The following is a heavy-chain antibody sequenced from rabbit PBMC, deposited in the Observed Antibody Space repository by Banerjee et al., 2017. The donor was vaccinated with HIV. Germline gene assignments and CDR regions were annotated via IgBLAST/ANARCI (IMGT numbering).Heavy chain of an antibody. Sequence: QEQLEESGGDLVKPGASLTLTCTASGFSFTSSNYMCWVRQAPGKGLEWIGYIGVGSIGTWYASWVNGRFPISSHNAQNTLYLQLNSLTAADTATYFCARNLGLWGPGTLVTVS. J-gene: IGHJ6*01. CDR1: GFSFTSSNY. V-gene: IGHV1S45*01. CDR2: IGVGSIGT. D-gene: IGHD4-1*01. CDR3: ARNLGL.